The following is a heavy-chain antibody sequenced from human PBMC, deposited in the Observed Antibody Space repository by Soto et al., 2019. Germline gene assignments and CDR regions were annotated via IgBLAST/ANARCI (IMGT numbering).Heavy chain of an antibody. CDR2: LSGNSRNI. J-gene: IGHJ4*02. Sequence: EVQLLESGGGLVQPGGSLRLSCAASGFTFISYAMTWVRQAPGKGLEWVSALSGNSRNIFLADSVKGRFTISRDNSKNTLYLQMNSLRAEDTAMYYCAKASTVSWGVFDYWGQGALITVSS. CDR3: AKASTVSWGVFDY. V-gene: IGHV3-23*01. D-gene: IGHD6-13*01. CDR1: GFTFISYA.